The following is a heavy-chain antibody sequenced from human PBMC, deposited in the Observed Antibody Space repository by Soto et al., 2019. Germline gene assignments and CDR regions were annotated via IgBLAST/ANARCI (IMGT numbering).Heavy chain of an antibody. V-gene: IGHV1-69*06. CDR3: ARDGDYGDSFDY. J-gene: IGHJ4*02. CDR2: IIPIFGTA. D-gene: IGHD4-17*01. CDR1: GCTFSSYA. Sequence: QVQLVQSVAEVKKPGSSVNVSCKDSGCTFSSYAISWMRQAPGQGLEWMGGIIPIFGTANYAQKFQGRVTSTADKSTRTAYMELSSLRSEDTAVYYCARDGDYGDSFDYCGQGNLVTVSS.